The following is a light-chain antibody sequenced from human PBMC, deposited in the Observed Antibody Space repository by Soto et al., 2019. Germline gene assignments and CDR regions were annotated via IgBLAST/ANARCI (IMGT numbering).Light chain of an antibody. CDR1: SSDVGGFNY. CDR2: EVS. J-gene: IGLJ3*02. CDR3: SSYTSSSTWV. Sequence: QSALTQPASVSGSPGQSITISCIGTSSDVGGFNYVSWYQHNPGKAPKLMIYEVSNRPSGVSNRFSGSKSGNTASLTISGLQAEDEADYYCSSYTSSSTWVFGGGTKLTVL. V-gene: IGLV2-14*01.